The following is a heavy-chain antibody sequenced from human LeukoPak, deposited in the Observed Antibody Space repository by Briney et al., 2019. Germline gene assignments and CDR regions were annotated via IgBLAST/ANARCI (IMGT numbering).Heavy chain of an antibody. CDR1: GGSISSSSYY. V-gene: IGHV4-39*07. CDR3: AREEVTMIVVGYGDAFDI. Sequence: SETLFLTCTVSGGSISSSSYYWGWIRQPPGKGLEWIGSIYYIGSTYYNPSLKSRVTISVDTSKNQFSLKLSSVTAADTAVYYCAREEVTMIVVGYGDAFDIWGQGTMVTVSS. CDR2: IYYIGST. D-gene: IGHD3-22*01. J-gene: IGHJ3*02.